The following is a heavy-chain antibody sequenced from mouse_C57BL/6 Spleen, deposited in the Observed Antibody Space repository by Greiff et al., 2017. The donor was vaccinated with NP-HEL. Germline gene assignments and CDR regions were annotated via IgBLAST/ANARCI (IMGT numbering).Heavy chain of an antibody. CDR2: ISGGGGNT. J-gene: IGHJ2*01. D-gene: IGHD1-1*02. CDR1: GFTFSSYT. V-gene: IGHV5-9*01. CDR3: ARHIWYFDY. Sequence: EVKLEESGGGLVKPGGSLKLSCAASGFTFSSYTMSWVRQTPEKRLEWVATISGGGGNTYYPDSVKGRFTISRDNAKNTLYLQMSSLRSEDTALYYCARHIWYFDYWGQGTTLTVSS.